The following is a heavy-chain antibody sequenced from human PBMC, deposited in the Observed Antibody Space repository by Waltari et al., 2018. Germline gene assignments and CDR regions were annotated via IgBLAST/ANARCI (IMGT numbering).Heavy chain of an antibody. CDR2: ILYDGSKK. CDR1: GFIFRCYA. CDR3: AKDWFTTPGY. Sequence: QVQLVESGGGVVQPGGALRLSCSTSGFIFRCYAIQRVSQAPGKGPEWVSFILYDGSKKYYADSVEGRFTISRDNSKNTVYLQMDSLRAEDTAVYYCAKDWFTTPGYWGQGTLVTVSS. J-gene: IGHJ4*02. D-gene: IGHD3-10*01. V-gene: IGHV3-30*02.